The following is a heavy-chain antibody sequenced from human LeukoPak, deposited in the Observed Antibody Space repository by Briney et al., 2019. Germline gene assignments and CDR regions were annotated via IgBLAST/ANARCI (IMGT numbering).Heavy chain of an antibody. CDR1: GFTFSSYA. V-gene: IGHV3-23*01. CDR2: ISGSGGST. CDR3: AKPRGPAMDYYYYGMDV. Sequence: PGGSLRLSCAASGFTFSSYAMNWVRQAPGKGLEWVSAISGSGGSTYYADSVKGRFTISRDNSKNTLYLQMNSLRAEDTAVYYCAKPRGPAMDYYYYGMDVWGQGTTVTVSS. J-gene: IGHJ6*02. D-gene: IGHD5-18*01.